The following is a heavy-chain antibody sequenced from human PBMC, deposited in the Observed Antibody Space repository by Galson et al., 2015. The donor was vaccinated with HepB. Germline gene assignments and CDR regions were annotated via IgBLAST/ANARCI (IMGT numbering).Heavy chain of an antibody. Sequence: SVKVSCKASGYTFSSYYIYWVRQAPGQGLEWMGMINPAGGSTSYAQRFHDRVTMTSDTSTSTVYMELSSLRSEGTAVYYCARASGGGEMLYYYYYSHMDVWGTGTTVTVSS. D-gene: IGHD3-16*01. CDR1: GYTFSSYY. V-gene: IGHV1-46*01. J-gene: IGHJ6*03. CDR3: ARASGGGEMLYYYYYSHMDV. CDR2: INPAGGST.